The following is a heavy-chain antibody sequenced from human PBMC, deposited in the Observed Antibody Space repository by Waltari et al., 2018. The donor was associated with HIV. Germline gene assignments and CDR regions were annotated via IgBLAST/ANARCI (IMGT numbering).Heavy chain of an antibody. V-gene: IGHV4-34*01. Sequence: QVRLQQWGTGLLKPSETLSLTCAVYGGSLRDYYWARIRPAPGKGLEWIGEINHSGTTLDGASLRSRVNMSINTVKNQFSLRLSSLSDADTAVYYCAGRTLDPLIPNNCFDFWGQGTLVIVSS. J-gene: IGHJ5*01. D-gene: IGHD2-2*02. CDR2: INHSGTT. CDR3: AGRTLDPLIPNNCFDF. CDR1: GGSLRDYY.